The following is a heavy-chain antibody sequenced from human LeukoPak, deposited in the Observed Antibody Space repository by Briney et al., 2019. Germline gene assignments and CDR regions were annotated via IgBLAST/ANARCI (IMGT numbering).Heavy chain of an antibody. D-gene: IGHD5-18*01. CDR1: GFTFSSYA. CDR3: AKDRKQLPPPYYFDY. Sequence: SGGSLRLSCAASGFTFSSYAMSWVRQAPGKGLEWVSAISGSGGSTYYADSVKGRFTISRDNSKNTLYLQMNSLRAEDTAVYYCAKDRKQLPPPYYFDYWGQGTLVTVSS. J-gene: IGHJ4*02. CDR2: ISGSGGST. V-gene: IGHV3-23*01.